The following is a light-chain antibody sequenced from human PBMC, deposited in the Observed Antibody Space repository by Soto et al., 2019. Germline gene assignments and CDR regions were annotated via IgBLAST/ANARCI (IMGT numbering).Light chain of an antibody. V-gene: IGKV1-39*01. Sequence: DIQMTQSPSSLSASVGDRVTIACRASQSISTYLNWYQQKPGKAPKLLIYAASSSQSGVPSRFSGSGSGTDFTLTISSLQPEDFATYYCQQSFSTPHFTFGGGTKVDIK. CDR3: QQSFSTPHFT. CDR2: AAS. CDR1: QSISTY. J-gene: IGKJ4*01.